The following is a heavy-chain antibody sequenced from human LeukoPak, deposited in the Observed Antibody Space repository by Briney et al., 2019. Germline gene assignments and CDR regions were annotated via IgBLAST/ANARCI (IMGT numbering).Heavy chain of an antibody. CDR3: ASALPRFPYYYMDV. CDR1: GGSISSSSYY. Sequence: SETLSLTCTVSGGSISSSSYYWGWIRQPPGKGLEWIGSIYYSGSTYYNPSLKSRVTISVDTSKNQFSLKLSSVTAADTAVYYCASALPRFPYYYMDVWGKGTTVTVSS. CDR2: IYYSGST. J-gene: IGHJ6*03. D-gene: IGHD1-26*01. V-gene: IGHV4-39*07.